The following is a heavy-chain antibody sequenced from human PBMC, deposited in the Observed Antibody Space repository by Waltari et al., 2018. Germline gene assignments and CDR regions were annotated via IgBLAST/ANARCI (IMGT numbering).Heavy chain of an antibody. CDR1: GFTFSSYA. CDR2: ISGSGGST. D-gene: IGHD6-13*01. Sequence: EVQLLESGGGLVQPGGSLRLSCAASGFTFSSYAMSWVRQAPGKGLEWVSAISGSGGSTYYADAGKGRFTISSDNAKNTLYLQMNSLRAEDTAVYYCAKDSLGGYSSSSDYWGQGTLVTVSS. CDR3: AKDSLGGYSSSSDY. J-gene: IGHJ4*02. V-gene: IGHV3-23*01.